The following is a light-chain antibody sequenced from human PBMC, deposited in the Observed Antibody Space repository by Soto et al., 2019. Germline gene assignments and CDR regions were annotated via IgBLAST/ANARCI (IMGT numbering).Light chain of an antibody. CDR1: SSNIGAGYD. CDR3: QSYDSRLSGYV. CDR2: GNS. V-gene: IGLV1-40*01. Sequence: QSVLRQPPSVSGAPGQRVTISCTGSSSNIGAGYDVHWYQQLPGTAPKLLIYGNSNRPSGVPDRFSGSKSATSASLAITGLQAEDEADYYCQSYDSRLSGYVCGTGTKVTVL. J-gene: IGLJ1*01.